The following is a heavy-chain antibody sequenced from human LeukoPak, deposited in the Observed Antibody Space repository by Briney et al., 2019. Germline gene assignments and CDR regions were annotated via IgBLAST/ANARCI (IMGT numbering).Heavy chain of an antibody. V-gene: IGHV4-39*07. J-gene: IGHJ4*02. D-gene: IGHD3-22*01. Sequence: SGTLSLTCTVSGGSISSSSHYWGWIRQPPGKGLEWIGSIYYSGSTYYNPSLKSRVTISVDTSKNQFSLKLSSVTAADTAVYYCARDTRNYYDSSGYYLVDYWGQGTLVTVSS. CDR2: IYYSGST. CDR3: ARDTRNYYDSSGYYLVDY. CDR1: GGSISSSSHY.